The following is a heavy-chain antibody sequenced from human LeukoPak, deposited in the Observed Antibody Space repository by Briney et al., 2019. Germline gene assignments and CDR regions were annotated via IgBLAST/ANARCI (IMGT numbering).Heavy chain of an antibody. CDR2: IIPIFGTA. Sequence: SVKVSCKASGGTFSSYAISWVRQAPGQGLEWMGRIIPIFGTANYAQKFQGRVTITTDESTSTAYMELSSLRSEDTAVYYCARGPWELLYYFDYWGQGTLVTVSS. D-gene: IGHD1-26*01. J-gene: IGHJ4*02. V-gene: IGHV1-69*05. CDR3: ARGPWELLYYFDY. CDR1: GGTFSSYA.